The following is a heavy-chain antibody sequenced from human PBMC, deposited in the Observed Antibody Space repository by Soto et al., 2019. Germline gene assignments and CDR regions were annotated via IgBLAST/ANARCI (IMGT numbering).Heavy chain of an antibody. CDR2: IIPILGIA. CDR1: GGTFSSYT. CDR3: ASDRVYYSSSWDPMVDY. Sequence: QVQLVQSGAEVKKPGSSVKVSCKASGGTFSSYTISWVRQAPGQGLEWMGRIIPILGIANYAQKFQGRVTITADKSTSTAYMELSSLRSEDTAVYYCASDRVYYSSSWDPMVDYWGQGTLVTVSS. V-gene: IGHV1-69*02. J-gene: IGHJ4*02. D-gene: IGHD6-13*01.